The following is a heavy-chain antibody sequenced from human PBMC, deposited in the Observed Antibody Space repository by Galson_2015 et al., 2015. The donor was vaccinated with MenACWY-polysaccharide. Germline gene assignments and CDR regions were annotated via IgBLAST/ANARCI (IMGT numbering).Heavy chain of an antibody. Sequence: LRLSCAASGSKFRGSGMHWVRQAPGKGLEWVAVIQYDGSQKQYTDSVRGRFSISRDNSKNTLYLEMNSLGAEDTALYYCAREGSRIVFHAFDIWGQGTMVIVSS. CDR1: GSKFRGSG. CDR2: IQYDGSQK. CDR3: AREGSRIVFHAFDI. J-gene: IGHJ3*02. D-gene: IGHD3-10*02. V-gene: IGHV3-33*01.